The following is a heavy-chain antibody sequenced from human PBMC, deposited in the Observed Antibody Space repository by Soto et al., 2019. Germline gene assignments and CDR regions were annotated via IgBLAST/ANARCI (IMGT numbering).Heavy chain of an antibody. D-gene: IGHD6-13*01. J-gene: IGHJ4*02. Sequence: GGSLRLSCSASGFTFSSYAMHWVRQAPGKGLEYVSAISSNGGSTYYADSVKGRFTISRDNSKNTLYLQMSSLRAEDTAVYYCVKGRASSWYPYQLHVYWGQGTLVTVSS. CDR3: VKGRASSWYPYQLHVY. V-gene: IGHV3-64D*06. CDR1: GFTFSSYA. CDR2: ISSNGGST.